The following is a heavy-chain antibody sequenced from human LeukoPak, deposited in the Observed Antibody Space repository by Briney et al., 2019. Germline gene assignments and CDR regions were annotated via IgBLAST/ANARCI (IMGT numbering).Heavy chain of an antibody. Sequence: GASVKVSCKASGGTFSSDAISWVRQAPGQGLEWMGGIIPIFGTANYAQKFQGRVTITADESTSTAYMELSSLRSEDTAVYYCARGVYGDIGNYWGQGTLVTVSS. CDR2: IIPIFGTA. CDR3: ARGVYGDIGNY. V-gene: IGHV1-69*13. J-gene: IGHJ4*02. D-gene: IGHD4-17*01. CDR1: GGTFSSDA.